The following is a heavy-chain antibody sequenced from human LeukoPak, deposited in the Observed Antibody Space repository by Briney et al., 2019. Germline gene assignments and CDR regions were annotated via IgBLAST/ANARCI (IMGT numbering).Heavy chain of an antibody. CDR3: ARGLRATGYYYYGMDV. V-gene: IGHV4-34*01. CDR1: GGSFRGYY. Sequence: SETLSLTCAVYGGSFRGYYWSWIRKPPGKGLDWIGEINHSGSTNYNPSLKSRVTISVDTSKNQFSLKLSSVTAADTAVYYCARGLRATGYYYYGMDVWGQGTTVTVSS. CDR2: INHSGST. J-gene: IGHJ6*02.